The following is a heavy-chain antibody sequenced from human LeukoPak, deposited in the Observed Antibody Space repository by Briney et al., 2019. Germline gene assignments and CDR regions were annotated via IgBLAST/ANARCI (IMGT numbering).Heavy chain of an antibody. CDR3: AKEGKTRTWNYSQAKPVY. D-gene: IGHD1-7*01. Sequence: GGSLRLSCAASGFTFSSYSMNWVRQAPGKGLEWVSAISDSGNTYHADSVKGRFTISRDNSKNMLYLQMNSLRAEDTAVYYCAKEGKTRTWNYSQAKPVYWGQGTLVTVSS. CDR2: ISDSGNT. CDR1: GFTFSSYS. V-gene: IGHV3-23*01. J-gene: IGHJ4*02.